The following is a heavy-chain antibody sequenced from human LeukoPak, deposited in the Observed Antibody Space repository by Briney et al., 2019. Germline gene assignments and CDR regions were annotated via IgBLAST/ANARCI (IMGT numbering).Heavy chain of an antibody. CDR3: ARQVYSSSWSYYFEY. CDR1: GGSISSYY. D-gene: IGHD6-13*01. Sequence: SETLSLTCAVSGGSISSYYWSWIRQPPGRGLEWIGSIHYSGSTSYNSSLKSRVTMSIDTSKNQFSLKLSSVTPADTAVYYCARQVYSSSWSYYFEYWGQGILVTVSS. V-gene: IGHV4-59*01. CDR2: IHYSGST. J-gene: IGHJ4*02.